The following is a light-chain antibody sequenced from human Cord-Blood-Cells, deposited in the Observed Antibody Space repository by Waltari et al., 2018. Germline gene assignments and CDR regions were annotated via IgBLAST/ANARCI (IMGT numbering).Light chain of an antibody. V-gene: IGLV2-8*01. CDR3: SSYAGSNNFV. J-gene: IGLJ1*01. CDR2: EVS. Sequence: QSARTQPPSASGSPGQSVTLSCTGTSRDVGGYNSVSWYQQHPGKAPKLMIYEVSKRPSGVPDRFSGSKSGNTASLTVSGLQAEDEADYYCSSYAGSNNFVFGTGTKVTVL. CDR1: SRDVGGYNS.